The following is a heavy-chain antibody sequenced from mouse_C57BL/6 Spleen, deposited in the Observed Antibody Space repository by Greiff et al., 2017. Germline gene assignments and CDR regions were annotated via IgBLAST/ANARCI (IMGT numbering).Heavy chain of an antibody. V-gene: IGHV5-17*01. J-gene: IGHJ4*01. CDR1: GFTFSDYG. CDR3: ARPYYSNDYAMDY. Sequence: EVMLVESGGGLVKPGGSLKLSCAASGFTFSDYGMHWVRQAPEKGLEWVAYISSGSSTIYYADSLKGRFTISRDNAKTTLFLQMTSLRSEDTANYYGARPYYSNDYAMDYWGQGTSVTVSS. D-gene: IGHD2-5*01. CDR2: ISSGSSTI.